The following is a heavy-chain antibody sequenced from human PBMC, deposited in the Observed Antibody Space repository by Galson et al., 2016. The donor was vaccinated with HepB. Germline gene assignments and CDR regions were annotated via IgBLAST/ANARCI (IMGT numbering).Heavy chain of an antibody. CDR3: ARKSMAGPRSYFDY. Sequence: SLRLSCAASGFTFNKYPMFWVRQAPGKGLEWVAVISYEGNNKYYADSVKGRFTISRDSSQNTLYLQMNSLRTEDTAVYFCARKSMAGPRSYFDYWGQGTLVTVSS. V-gene: IGHV3-30*03. J-gene: IGHJ4*02. CDR2: ISYEGNNK. CDR1: GFTFNKYP. D-gene: IGHD6-19*01.